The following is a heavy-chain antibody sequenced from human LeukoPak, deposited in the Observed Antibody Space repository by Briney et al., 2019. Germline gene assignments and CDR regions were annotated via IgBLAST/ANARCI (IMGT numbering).Heavy chain of an antibody. D-gene: IGHD1-26*01. CDR1: GFTVSSCY. CDR3: VRDKPGTGSYPE. V-gene: IGHV3-66*01. J-gene: IGHJ4*02. CDR2: IFRDGNT. Sequence: PGGSLRLSCAASGFTVSSCYMSWVRQTPGQGLEWVSVIFRDGNTHYADSVKGRFTISRDNSKNALFLQMNSLRAEDSAVYFCVRDKPGTGSYPEWGQGTLVTVSS.